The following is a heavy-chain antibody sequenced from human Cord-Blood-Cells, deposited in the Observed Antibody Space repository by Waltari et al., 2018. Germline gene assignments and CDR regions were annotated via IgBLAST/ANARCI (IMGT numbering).Heavy chain of an antibody. D-gene: IGHD2-2*01. CDR3: ARDLGQPEYYFDY. V-gene: IGHV3-30-3*01. Sequence: QVQLVESGGGVVQPGRSLRLSCAASGFTFSSYAMHWVRQAPGKGLGWVAVISDDGSNKDYADSVKGRFTISRDNSKNTRYLQMNSLRAEDTAVYYCARDLGQPEYYFDYWGQGTLVTVSS. J-gene: IGHJ4*02. CDR1: GFTFSSYA. CDR2: ISDDGSNK.